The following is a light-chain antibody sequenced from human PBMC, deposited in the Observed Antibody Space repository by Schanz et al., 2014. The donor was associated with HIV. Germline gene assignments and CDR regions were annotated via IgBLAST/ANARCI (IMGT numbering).Light chain of an antibody. CDR1: SSDVGGYNY. V-gene: IGLV2-14*01. J-gene: IGLJ3*02. CDR3: TAYTTTNTWL. Sequence: QSALTQPASVSGTPGQSITISCTGTSSDVGGYNYVSWYQQHPGKAPKLMIYDVSNRPSGVSNRFSGSKSGNTASLTISALQAEDEADYYCTAYTTTNTWLFGGGTKLTVL. CDR2: DVS.